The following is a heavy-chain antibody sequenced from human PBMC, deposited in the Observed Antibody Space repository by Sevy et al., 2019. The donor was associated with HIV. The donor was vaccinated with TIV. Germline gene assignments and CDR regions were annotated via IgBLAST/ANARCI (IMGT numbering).Heavy chain of an antibody. V-gene: IGHV3-21*01. J-gene: IGHJ4*02. CDR2: ITSSSSYI. D-gene: IGHD1-26*01. CDR1: GFTFNYYN. Sequence: GGSLRLSCAASGFTFNYYNMNWVRQAPGKGLEWVSSITSSSSYIYYGDSVKGRFTMSRDNAKNSLYLQMNSLRAEDTAVYYCATGEVGRLDYWGQGTLVTVSS. CDR3: ATGEVGRLDY.